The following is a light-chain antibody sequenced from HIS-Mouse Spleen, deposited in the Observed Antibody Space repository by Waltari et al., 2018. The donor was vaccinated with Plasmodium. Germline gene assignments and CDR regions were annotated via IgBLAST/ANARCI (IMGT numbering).Light chain of an antibody. CDR2: AVS. V-gene: IGLV2-14*01. CDR1: SSDVGGYNS. Sequence: QSALNQPASVSGSPGQSITISCTGTSSDVGGYNSFSWYQQHPGKAPKLMIYAVSNRPSGVSKRFSGSKSGNTASLTISGLQAEDEADYYCSSYTSSSTPWVFGGGTKLTVL. CDR3: SSYTSSSTPWV. J-gene: IGLJ3*02.